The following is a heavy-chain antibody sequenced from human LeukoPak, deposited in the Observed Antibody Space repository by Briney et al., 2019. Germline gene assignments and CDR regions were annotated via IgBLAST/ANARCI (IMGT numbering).Heavy chain of an antibody. CDR1: GFTFSSYW. CDR3: ATRYCTISACRASSYKSFDV. Sequence: GGSLRLSCAASGFTFSSYWMSWVRQAPGKGLEWVANIKEDGGEGYYVDSVKGRFTVSRDNAKNSLYLQLTSLRAEDAAVYYCATRYCTISACRASSYKSFDVWGKGTTVTVSS. V-gene: IGHV3-7*01. D-gene: IGHD2-8*01. CDR2: IKEDGGEG. J-gene: IGHJ6*04.